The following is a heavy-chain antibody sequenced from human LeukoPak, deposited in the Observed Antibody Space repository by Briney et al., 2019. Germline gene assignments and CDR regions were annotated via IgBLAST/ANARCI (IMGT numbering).Heavy chain of an antibody. CDR1: GFTFSSYS. D-gene: IGHD5-12*01. CDR3: ARDLYCAYGSFHY. CDR2: ISSSGTYI. J-gene: IGHJ4*02. Sequence: GGSLRLSCAASGFTFSSYSMNWVRQAPGKGLEWVSSISSSGTYIDYADSVKGRFTISRDNAKNSLYMQMSSLRAEDTAVYYCARDLYCAYGSFHYWGQGTLVTVYS. V-gene: IGHV3-21*01.